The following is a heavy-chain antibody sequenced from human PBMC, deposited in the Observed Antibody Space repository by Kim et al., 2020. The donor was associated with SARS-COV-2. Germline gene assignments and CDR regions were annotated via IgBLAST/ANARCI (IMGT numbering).Heavy chain of an antibody. V-gene: IGHV4-34*01. J-gene: IGHJ6*02. CDR1: GGSFSGYY. Sequence: SETLSLTCAVYGGSFSGYYWSWIRQPPGKGLEWIGEINHSGSTNYNPSLKSRVTISVDTSKNQFSLKLSSVTAADTAVYYCVGIGYYYYYGMDVWGQGTT. CDR2: INHSGST. D-gene: IGHD1-20*01. CDR3: VGIGYYYYYGMDV.